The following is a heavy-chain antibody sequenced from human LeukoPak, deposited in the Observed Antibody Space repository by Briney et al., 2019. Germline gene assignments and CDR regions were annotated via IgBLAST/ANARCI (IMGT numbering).Heavy chain of an antibody. CDR3: ARGSEQLVYNWFDP. CDR2: IIPIFGTA. D-gene: IGHD6-13*01. Sequence: ASVKVSCKASGYTFTSYGISWVRQAPGQGLEWMGGIIPIFGTANYAQKFQGRVTITADESTSTAYMELSSLRSEDTAVYYCARGSEQLVYNWFDPWGQGTLVTVSS. CDR1: GYTFTSYG. J-gene: IGHJ5*02. V-gene: IGHV1-69*13.